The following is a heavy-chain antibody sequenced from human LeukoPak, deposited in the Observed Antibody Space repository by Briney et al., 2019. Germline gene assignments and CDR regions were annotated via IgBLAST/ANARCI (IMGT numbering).Heavy chain of an antibody. V-gene: IGHV3-30*18. CDR2: ISYDGSNK. J-gene: IGHJ3*02. CDR3: AKDYLIPAATIGFDDAFDI. Sequence: GGSLRLSCAASGFTFSNYGMHWVRQAPGKGLEWVAVISYDGSNKYYADSVKGRFTISRDNSKNTLYLQMNSLRAEDTAVYYCAKDYLIPAATIGFDDAFDIWGQGTMVTVSS. D-gene: IGHD2-2*01. CDR1: GFTFSNYG.